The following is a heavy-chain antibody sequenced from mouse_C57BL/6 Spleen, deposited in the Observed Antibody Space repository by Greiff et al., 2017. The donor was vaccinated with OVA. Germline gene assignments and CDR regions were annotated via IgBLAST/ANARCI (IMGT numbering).Heavy chain of an antibody. CDR1: GYSFTGYY. Sequence: VQLQQSGPELVKPGASVKISCKASGYSFTGYYMNWVKQSPEKSLEWIGEINPSTGGTTYNQKFKAKATLTVDKSSSTAYMQLKSLTSEDSAVDYCAIYDYGSWFAYWGQGTLVTVSA. CDR3: AIYDYGSWFAY. J-gene: IGHJ3*01. CDR2: INPSTGGT. V-gene: IGHV1-42*01. D-gene: IGHD2-4*01.